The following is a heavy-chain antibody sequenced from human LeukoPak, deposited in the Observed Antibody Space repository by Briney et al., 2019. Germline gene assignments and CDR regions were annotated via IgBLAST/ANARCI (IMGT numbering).Heavy chain of an antibody. V-gene: IGHV3-23*01. CDR3: AKPPNDAFDI. CDR1: GFNFRSHA. J-gene: IGHJ3*02. Sequence: GGSLRLSCAASGFNFRSHAMCWIRQAPGKGLEWISTISSSGASTYYADSVKGRFTISRDNSKNTLYLQSDSPRAEDTAVYYCAKPPNDAFDIWGQGTMATVSS. CDR2: ISSSGAST.